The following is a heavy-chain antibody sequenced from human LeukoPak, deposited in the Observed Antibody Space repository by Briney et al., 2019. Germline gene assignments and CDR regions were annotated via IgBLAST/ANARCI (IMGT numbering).Heavy chain of an antibody. V-gene: IGHV1-18*01. CDR2: ISPYNGNT. Sequence: ASVKVSCRTSGFTFTRYTIRWLRQAPGQGLEWVGWISPYNGNTNYAQKVQGRVTMTTDTSTSSAYMELRSLRSDDTAVYYCARGPDKDIVVVPATGNWFDPWGQGTLVTVSS. CDR1: GFTFTRYT. CDR3: ARGPDKDIVVVPATGNWFDP. D-gene: IGHD2-2*01. J-gene: IGHJ5*02.